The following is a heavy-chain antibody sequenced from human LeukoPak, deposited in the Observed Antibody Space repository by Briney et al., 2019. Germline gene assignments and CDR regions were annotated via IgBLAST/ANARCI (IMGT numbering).Heavy chain of an antibody. V-gene: IGHV4-4*09. CDR3: ARGDCSSTSCFFDP. D-gene: IGHD2-2*01. J-gene: IGHJ5*02. CDR2: IYTSGST. CDR1: GGFISSYY. Sequence: PSETLSPTFTGSGGFISSYYWSWIRQPPGRGLEGIANIYTSGSTNYNPAPKSRVTISVDTSTDPSSLKLGSVTAADTAVYYCARGDCSSTSCFFDPWGQGTLVTVSS.